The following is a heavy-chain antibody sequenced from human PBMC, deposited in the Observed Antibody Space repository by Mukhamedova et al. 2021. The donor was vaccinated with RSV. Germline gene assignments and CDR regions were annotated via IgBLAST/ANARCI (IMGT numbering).Heavy chain of an antibody. CDR3: ARGPYCSSTSCYRRNNWFDP. CDR2: INAGNGNT. J-gene: IGHJ5*02. V-gene: IGHV1-3*01. Sequence: GQRLEWMGWINAGNGNTKYSQKFQGRVTITRDTSASTAYMELSSLRSEDTAVYYCARGPYCSSTSCYRRNNWFDPWGQGTLVTVS. D-gene: IGHD2-2*02.